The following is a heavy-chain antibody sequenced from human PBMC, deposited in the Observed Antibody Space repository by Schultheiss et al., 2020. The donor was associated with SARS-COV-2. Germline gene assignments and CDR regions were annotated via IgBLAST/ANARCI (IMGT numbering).Heavy chain of an antibody. CDR1: GFTFSDNA. CDR2: LHSSGST. Sequence: ESLKISCAASGFTFSDNAMSWVRQAPGKGLEWIGCLHSSGSTSYNPSLKSRVTISVDTSKNQFSLRLRSVTAADTAIYFCSRGRTSVIPSPVLGLGPHYFSYYMDVWGKGTTVTVSS. V-gene: IGHV4-34*01. CDR3: SRGRTSVIPSPVLGLGPHYFSYYMDV. J-gene: IGHJ6*03. D-gene: IGHD4-11*01.